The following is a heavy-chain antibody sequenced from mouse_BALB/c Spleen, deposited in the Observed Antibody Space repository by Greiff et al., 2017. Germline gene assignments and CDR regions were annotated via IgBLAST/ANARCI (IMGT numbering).Heavy chain of an antibody. CDR1: GYTFTSYY. V-gene: IGHV1S81*02. Sequence: VKLVESGAELVKPGASVKLSCKASGYTFTSYYMYWVKQRPGQGLEWIGEINPSNGGTNFNEKFKSKATLTVDKSSSTAYMQLSSLTSEDSAVYYCARRKGDAMDYWGQGTSVTVSS. J-gene: IGHJ4*01. CDR2: INPSNGGT. CDR3: ARRKGDAMDY.